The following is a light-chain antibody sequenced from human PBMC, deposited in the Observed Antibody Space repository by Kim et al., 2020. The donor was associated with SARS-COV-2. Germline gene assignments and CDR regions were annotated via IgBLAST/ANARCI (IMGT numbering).Light chain of an antibody. J-gene: IGKJ1*01. CDR1: QSISSW. CDR3: QQYNSHPRT. CDR2: KAS. V-gene: IGKV1-5*03. Sequence: ASVGDRVTITCRASQSISSWLAWYQQKPGNAPKLLIYKASSLESGVPSRFSGDGSGTEFTLTISSLQPDDFATYYCQQYNSHPRTFGQGTKVDIK.